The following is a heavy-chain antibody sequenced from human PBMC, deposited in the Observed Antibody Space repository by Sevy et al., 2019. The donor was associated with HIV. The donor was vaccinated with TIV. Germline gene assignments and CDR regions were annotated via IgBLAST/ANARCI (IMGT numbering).Heavy chain of an antibody. CDR2: IWYDGSGK. CDR1: GFSFSSYG. J-gene: IGHJ4*02. Sequence: GGSLRLSCAASGFSFSSYGMHWVRQAPGKGLEWVAVIWYDGSGKYYSDSVKGRVTISRDNSKNTMFLQMNSERVEDSAVYYCAKGAGQYFFDYWGQGTLVTVSS. V-gene: IGHV3-33*06. CDR3: AKGAGQYFFDY. D-gene: IGHD1-26*01.